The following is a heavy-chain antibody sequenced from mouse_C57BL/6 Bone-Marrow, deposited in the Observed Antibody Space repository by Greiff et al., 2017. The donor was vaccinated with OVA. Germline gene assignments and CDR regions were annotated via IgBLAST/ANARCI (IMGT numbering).Heavy chain of an antibody. CDR1: GYAFTNYL. CDR2: INPGSGGT. CDR3: ARLRRFYWYFDV. V-gene: IGHV1-54*01. J-gene: IGHJ1*03. Sequence: QVQLKQSGAELVRPGTSVKVSCKASGYAFTNYLIEWVKQRPGQGLEWIGVINPGSGGTNYNEKFKGKATLTADKSASTAYMQLSSLTSEDSAVYFCARLRRFYWYFDVWGTGTTVTVSS. D-gene: IGHD1-1*01.